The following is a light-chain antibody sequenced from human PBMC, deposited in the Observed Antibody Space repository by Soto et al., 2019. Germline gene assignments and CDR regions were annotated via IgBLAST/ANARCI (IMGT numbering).Light chain of an antibody. CDR1: QSISSW. J-gene: IGKJ1*01. V-gene: IGKV1-5*03. Sequence: DIQMNQSPSTLSASVGDRVTITFRASQSISSWLAWYQQKPGKAPKLLIYKASNLESGVPSRFSGSGSGTEFTLTISRLQPDDFATYYCQQDSSPSTFAQGTTVEIK. CDR3: QQDSSPST. CDR2: KAS.